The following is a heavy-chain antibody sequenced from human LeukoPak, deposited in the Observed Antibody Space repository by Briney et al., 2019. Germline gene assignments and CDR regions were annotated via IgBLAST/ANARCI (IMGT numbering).Heavy chain of an antibody. V-gene: IGHV3-23*01. Sequence: GGSLRLSCAASGFTFSSYGMSWVRQAPGKGLEWVSSMSGSGGNTYYADSVKGRFTISRDNSKNTLDLQMNSLRAEDTAVYYCASSGGVTFDYWGQGTLVAVSS. D-gene: IGHD2-15*01. CDR2: MSGSGGNT. J-gene: IGHJ4*02. CDR1: GFTFSSYG. CDR3: ASSGGVTFDY.